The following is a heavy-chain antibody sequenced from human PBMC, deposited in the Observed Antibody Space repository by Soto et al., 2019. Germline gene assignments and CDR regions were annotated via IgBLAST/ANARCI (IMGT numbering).Heavy chain of an antibody. CDR3: AVPGRGDFDY. V-gene: IGHV4-4*02. Sequence: SETLSLTCAVSGASIGTNNWWSWVRQPPGKGLEWIGEVYHSGTTNCNPSLKSRVTISIDKSKNQFSLTLTSMTAADTALYYCAVPGRGDFDYWSQGTLVTISS. CDR1: GASIGTNNW. CDR2: VYHSGTT. J-gene: IGHJ4*02. D-gene: IGHD5-12*01.